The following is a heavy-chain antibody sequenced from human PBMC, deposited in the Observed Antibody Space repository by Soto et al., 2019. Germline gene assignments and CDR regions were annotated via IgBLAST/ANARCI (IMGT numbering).Heavy chain of an antibody. CDR3: AKYYGDYGRYYYYYGMDV. Sequence: PGGSLRLSCAASGFTFSSYSMNWVRQAPGKGLEWVSYFSSSSSTIYYADSVKGRFTISRDNSKNTLYLQMNSLRAEDTAVYYCAKYYGDYGRYYYYYGMDVWGQGTTVTVS. CDR2: FSSSSSTI. D-gene: IGHD4-17*01. J-gene: IGHJ6*02. V-gene: IGHV3-48*01. CDR1: GFTFSSYS.